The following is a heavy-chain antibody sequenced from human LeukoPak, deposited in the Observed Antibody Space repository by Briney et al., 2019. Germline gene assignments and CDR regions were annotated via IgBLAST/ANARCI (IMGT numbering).Heavy chain of an antibody. CDR2: IRYDGSNK. CDR3: AKDSLYYYDSSGYRH. CDR1: GFTFSSYG. Sequence: GGSLRLSCAASGFTFSSYGMHWVRQAPGKGLEWVAFIRYDGSNKYYADSVKGRFTISRDNSKNTLYLQMNSLRAEDTAVYYCAKDSLYYYDSSGYRHWGQGTLVTVSS. D-gene: IGHD3-22*01. J-gene: IGHJ4*02. V-gene: IGHV3-30*02.